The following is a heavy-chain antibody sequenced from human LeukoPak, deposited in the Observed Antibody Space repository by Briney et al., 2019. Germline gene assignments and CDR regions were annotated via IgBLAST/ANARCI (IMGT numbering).Heavy chain of an antibody. Sequence: PSETLSLTCTVSGGSVRSYYWSWIRQPPGEGLEWIAYIHNTGSTNYNPSLKRRVTISLDTSKNQFSLKLTSVTAADTAVYYCVRDWEGFNFDIWGQGTMVTVSS. D-gene: IGHD1-26*01. J-gene: IGHJ3*02. V-gene: IGHV4-59*02. CDR3: VRDWEGFNFDI. CDR2: IHNTGST. CDR1: GGSVRSYY.